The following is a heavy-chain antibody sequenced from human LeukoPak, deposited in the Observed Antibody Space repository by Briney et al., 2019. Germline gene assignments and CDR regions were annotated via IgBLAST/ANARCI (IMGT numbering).Heavy chain of an antibody. Sequence: PGGSLRLSCAASGFTFSSYAMDWVRQAPGKGLEWVAFVSYDGSSKYYGDSVKGRFTISRDNSKNTLYLQMDSLRAEDTAVYFCAKERRYYYDNSGSHYFDYWGHGTLVTVSS. J-gene: IGHJ4*01. V-gene: IGHV3-30*18. D-gene: IGHD3-22*01. CDR1: GFTFSSYA. CDR2: VSYDGSSK. CDR3: AKERRYYYDNSGSHYFDY.